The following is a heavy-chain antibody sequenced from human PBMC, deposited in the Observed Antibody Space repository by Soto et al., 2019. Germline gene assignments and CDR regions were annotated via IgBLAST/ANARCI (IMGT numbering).Heavy chain of an antibody. CDR1: GGSISSYY. Sequence: SETLSLTCTVSGGSISSYYWSWIRQPPGKGLEWIGYIYYSGSTNYNPSLKSRVTISVDTSKNQFSLKLSSVTAADTAVYYCASRTLSYGDPYFDYWGQGTLVTVSS. D-gene: IGHD4-17*01. V-gene: IGHV4-59*01. CDR2: IYYSGST. J-gene: IGHJ4*02. CDR3: ASRTLSYGDPYFDY.